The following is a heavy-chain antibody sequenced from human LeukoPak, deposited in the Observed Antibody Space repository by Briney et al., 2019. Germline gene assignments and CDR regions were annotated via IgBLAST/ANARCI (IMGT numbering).Heavy chain of an antibody. CDR2: IYSGGTT. D-gene: IGHD4-23*01. CDR3: ARRAGGYSHPYDY. V-gene: IGHV3-53*01. CDR1: GFTFSSYS. Sequence: ETGGSLRLSCAASGFTFSSYSMNWVRQAPGKGLEWVSLIYSGGTTYYADSVKGRFTISRDNSKNTLYLQMNSLRAEDTAVYYCARRAGGYSHPYDYWGQGILVTVSS. J-gene: IGHJ4*02.